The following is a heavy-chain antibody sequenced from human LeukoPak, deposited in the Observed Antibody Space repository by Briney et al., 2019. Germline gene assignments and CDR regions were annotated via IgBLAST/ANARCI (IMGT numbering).Heavy chain of an antibody. CDR2: IYYSGST. CDR1: GGSISSYY. V-gene: IGHV4-59*08. D-gene: IGHD1-14*01. Sequence: PSETLSLTCTVSGGSISSYYWSWIRQPPGKGLEWIGYIYYSGSTNYNPSLKSRVTISVDTSKNQFSLKLSSVTAADTAVYYCASHLATVEIDYWGQGTLVTVSS. J-gene: IGHJ4*02. CDR3: ASHLATVEIDY.